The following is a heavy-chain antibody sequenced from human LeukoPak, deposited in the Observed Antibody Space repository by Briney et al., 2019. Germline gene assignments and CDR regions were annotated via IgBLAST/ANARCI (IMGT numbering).Heavy chain of an antibody. J-gene: IGHJ4*02. Sequence: GGSLRLSCAASGFIFSNYAMTWVRQAPGKGLEWVSSISGNAGSTYYIDSVKGRFTISRDNAKNSLYLQMNSLRAEDTAVYYCARDTLTDFDYWGQGTLVTVSS. CDR3: ARDTLTDFDY. V-gene: IGHV3-23*01. CDR2: ISGNAGST. CDR1: GFIFSNYA. D-gene: IGHD4/OR15-4a*01.